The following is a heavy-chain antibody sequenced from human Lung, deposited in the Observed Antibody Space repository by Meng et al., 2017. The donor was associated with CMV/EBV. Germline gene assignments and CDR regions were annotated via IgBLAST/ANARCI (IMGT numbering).Heavy chain of an antibody. CDR3: TRGPMRSWFDP. CDR2: IDHNGSP. V-gene: IGHV4-34*01. J-gene: IGHJ5*02. Sequence: SETLSLTCAVYGGSFSNYYWTWIRQSPGKGLTWIGEIDHNGSPNYSPSLKSRVTMSVDTSNNHFSLKLASVTAADSGVYYCTRGPMRSWFDPWGQGTLVTVS. CDR1: GGSFSNYY.